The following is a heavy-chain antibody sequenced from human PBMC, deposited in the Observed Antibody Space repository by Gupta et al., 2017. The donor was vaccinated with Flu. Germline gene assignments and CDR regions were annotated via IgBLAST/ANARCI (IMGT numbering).Heavy chain of an antibody. CDR1: GGSFSGYY. D-gene: IGHD6-13*01. CDR2: INHSGST. J-gene: IGHJ6*02. Sequence: QVQLQQWGAGLLKPSETLSLTCAVYGGSFSGYYWSWIRQPPGKGLEWIGEINHSGSTNYNPSLKSRVTISVDTSKNQFSLKLSSVTAADTAVYYCARRVAAASNPYYYYYGMDVWGQGTTVTVSS. CDR3: ARRVAAASNPYYYYYGMDV. V-gene: IGHV4-34*01.